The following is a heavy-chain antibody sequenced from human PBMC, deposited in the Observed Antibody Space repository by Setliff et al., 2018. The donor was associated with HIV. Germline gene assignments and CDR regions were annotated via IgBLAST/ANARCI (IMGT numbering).Heavy chain of an antibody. J-gene: IGHJ6*03. CDR2: IYYSGST. V-gene: IGHV4-59*08. D-gene: IGHD5-12*01. CDR3: ARGVIETDYDYVDIYYYNYMDV. Sequence: SETLSLTCTVSGGSISSFYWTWIRQPPGKGLEWIGYIYYSGSTNYNPSLKSRLTISVDTSKKHFSLRLTSVTAADTAVYFCARGVIETDYDYVDIYYYNYMDVWGKGTTVTVSS. CDR1: GGSISSFY.